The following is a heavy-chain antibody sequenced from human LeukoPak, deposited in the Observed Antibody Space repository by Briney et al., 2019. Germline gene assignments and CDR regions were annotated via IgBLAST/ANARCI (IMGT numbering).Heavy chain of an antibody. CDR2: ISYDGSNK. CDR1: GFIFSHYA. D-gene: IGHD6-19*01. V-gene: IGHV3-30*04. Sequence: PGGSLRLSCAASGFIFSHYAMHWVRLAPGKGLEWVAVISYDGSNKYYADSVKGRFTISRDNSKNTLYLQMNSLRAEDTAMYYCAKAGGGGWYNWFDPWGQGTLVTVSS. CDR3: AKAGGGGWYNWFDP. J-gene: IGHJ5*02.